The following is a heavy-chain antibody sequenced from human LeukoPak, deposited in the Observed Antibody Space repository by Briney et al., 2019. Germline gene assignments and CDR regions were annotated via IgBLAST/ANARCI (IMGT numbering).Heavy chain of an antibody. CDR2: ISSDGSST. CDR1: GFTFSSYW. D-gene: IGHD3-16*01. CDR3: ARDWGGYAPPSHGY. V-gene: IGHV3-74*01. J-gene: IGHJ4*02. Sequence: GGSLRLSCAASGFTFSSYWMHSVRQAPGRGLVWVSRISSDGSSTIYAYSVKGRFTISRDNAKNTLYLQMNSLRAEDTAVYYCARDWGGYAPPSHGYWGQGTLVTVSS.